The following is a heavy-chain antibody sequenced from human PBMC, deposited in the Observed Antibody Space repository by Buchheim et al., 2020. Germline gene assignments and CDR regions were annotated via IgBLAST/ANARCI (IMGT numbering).Heavy chain of an antibody. CDR2: ISGSGSVI. Sequence: EVHLVASGGGLVQPGGSLRLSCTGSGFTFNTYEMNWVRQAPGKGLEWVSYISGSGSVIDYADSEKGRFTISRDNAKNSLYLQMNSLRVEDTAVYYCARVGATYFWGQGTL. CDR3: ARVGATYF. V-gene: IGHV3-48*03. J-gene: IGHJ4*02. CDR1: GFTFNTYE. D-gene: IGHD1-26*01.